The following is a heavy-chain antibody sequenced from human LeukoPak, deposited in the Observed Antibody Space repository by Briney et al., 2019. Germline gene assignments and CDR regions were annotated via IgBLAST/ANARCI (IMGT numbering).Heavy chain of an antibody. Sequence: ASVKVSCKASGYTFTSYYMHWVRQAPGQGLEWMGIINPSGGSTSYAQKFQGRVTMTRDMSTSTVYMELSSLRSEDTAVYYCARGFPGALHYYYHMDVWGKGTTVTVSS. D-gene: IGHD2-8*02. V-gene: IGHV1-46*01. J-gene: IGHJ6*03. CDR3: ARGFPGALHYYYHMDV. CDR2: INPSGGST. CDR1: GYTFTSYY.